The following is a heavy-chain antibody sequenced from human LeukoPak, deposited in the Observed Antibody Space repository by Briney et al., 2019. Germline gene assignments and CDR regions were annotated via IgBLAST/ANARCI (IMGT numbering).Heavy chain of an antibody. CDR2: IYSGGST. CDR3: ARDRYSYGYYYGMDV. Sequence: PGGSPRLSCAASGFTFSSYAMSWVRQAPGKGLEWVSVIYSGGSTYYADSVKGRFTISRDNSKNTLYHQMNSLRAEDTAVYYCARDRYSYGYYYGMDVGGQGTTVTVSS. CDR1: GFTFSSYA. J-gene: IGHJ6*02. D-gene: IGHD5-18*01. V-gene: IGHV3-66*01.